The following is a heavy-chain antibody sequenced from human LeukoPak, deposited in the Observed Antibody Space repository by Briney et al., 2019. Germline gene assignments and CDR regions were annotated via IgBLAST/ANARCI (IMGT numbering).Heavy chain of an antibody. Sequence: SETLSLTCTVSGGSISSGEYYWSWIRQPPGKGLEWIWYIYHSGSTYYHPSLKSRVTISVDRTKNQFSLKLSSVTAADTAVYYCARDCRADIVVVPAAESCDYWGQGTLVTVSS. CDR2: IYHSGST. J-gene: IGHJ4*02. CDR3: ARDCRADIVVVPAAESCDY. CDR1: GGSISSGEYY. D-gene: IGHD2-2*01. V-gene: IGHV4-30-2*01.